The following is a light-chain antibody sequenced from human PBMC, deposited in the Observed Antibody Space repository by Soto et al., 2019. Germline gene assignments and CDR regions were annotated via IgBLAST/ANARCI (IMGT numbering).Light chain of an antibody. J-gene: IGKJ1*01. CDR3: LQVYSFPRT. CDR1: QDIGGR. Sequence: DIQMTQSPSSVSASVGDRITITCRASQDIGGRWAWFQQKPGKAPQYLIQAASILQSGVPSRFSGSGSGTEFSLTINNLQPEDFASYFCLQVYSFPRTFGLGTKVEI. CDR2: AAS. V-gene: IGKV1-12*01.